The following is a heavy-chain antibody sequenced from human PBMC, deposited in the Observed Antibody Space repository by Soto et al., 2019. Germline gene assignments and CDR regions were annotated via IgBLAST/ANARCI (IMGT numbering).Heavy chain of an antibody. Sequence: VKVSCKASGYTFTGYYMHWVRQAPGQGLEWMGWINPDSGGTNYAQKFQGRVTMTRDTSISTAYMELSRLRSDDTAVYYCARAELRFLEWPWFDPWGQGTLVTVSS. CDR2: INPDSGGT. CDR1: GYTFTGYY. J-gene: IGHJ5*02. V-gene: IGHV1-2*02. D-gene: IGHD3-3*01. CDR3: ARAELRFLEWPWFDP.